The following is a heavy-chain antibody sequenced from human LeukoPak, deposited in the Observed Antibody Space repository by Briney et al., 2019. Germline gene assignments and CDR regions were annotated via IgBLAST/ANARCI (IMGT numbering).Heavy chain of an antibody. D-gene: IGHD3-10*01. V-gene: IGHV4-30-4*01. J-gene: IGHJ5*02. Sequence: PSETLSLTCTVPGGSISSGDYYWSWIRQPPGKGLEWIGYIYYSGSTYYNPSLKSRVTISVDTSKNQFSLKLSSVTAADTAVYYCARGRVLLWFGELLGDCFDPWGQGTRVTVSS. CDR2: IYYSGST. CDR1: GGSISSGDYY. CDR3: ARGRVLLWFGELLGDCFDP.